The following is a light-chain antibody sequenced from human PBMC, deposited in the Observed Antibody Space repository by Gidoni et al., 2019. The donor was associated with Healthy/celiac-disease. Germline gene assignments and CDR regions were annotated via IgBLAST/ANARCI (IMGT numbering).Light chain of an antibody. V-gene: IGKV3-20*01. Sequence: EIVLTQSPGTLSLSPGERATLSCRASQSVSSSYLAWYQQKPGQAPRLLIYGASSRATGIPDRFSGSGSGTDFTLTISRLEPEDFAVYYCQQYGSSFGQGTYLEIK. J-gene: IGKJ2*01. CDR3: QQYGSS. CDR1: QSVSSSY. CDR2: GAS.